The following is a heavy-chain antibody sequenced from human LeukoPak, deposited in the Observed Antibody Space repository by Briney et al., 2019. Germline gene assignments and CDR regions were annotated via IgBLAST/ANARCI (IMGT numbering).Heavy chain of an antibody. CDR3: AKEAPGHFDL. V-gene: IGHV3-23*01. Sequence: GGSLRLSCAASGFTFSSYAVGWVRQPPGNGLEWVSVIGVSGTSRYYADSVKDRFTISRDNSKSTLYLQMNRLRVEDTAVYYCAKEAPGHFDLWGRGTLVTVSS. CDR1: GFTFSSYA. J-gene: IGHJ2*01. CDR2: IGVSGTSR.